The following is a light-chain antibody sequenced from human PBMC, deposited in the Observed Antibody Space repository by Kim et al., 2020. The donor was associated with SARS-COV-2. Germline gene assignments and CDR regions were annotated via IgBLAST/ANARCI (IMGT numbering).Light chain of an antibody. V-gene: IGKV3-20*01. Sequence: SPGESATLSCRASQSVSSSYLAWYQQKPGQAPRLLIYGASSRATGIPDRFSGSGSGTDFTLTISRLEPEDFAVYYCQQYGSSPPDTFGQGTKLEI. CDR3: QQYGSSPPDT. CDR2: GAS. J-gene: IGKJ2*01. CDR1: QSVSSSY.